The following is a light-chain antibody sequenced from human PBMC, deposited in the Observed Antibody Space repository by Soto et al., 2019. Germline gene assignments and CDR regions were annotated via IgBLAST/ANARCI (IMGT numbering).Light chain of an antibody. V-gene: IGLV2-14*01. J-gene: IGLJ1*01. CDR2: EVS. CDR3: SSYTSYSTNV. CDR1: SSDVGGYNY. Sequence: QSALTQPASVSGSPGQSITISCTGTSSDVGGYNYVSWYQQHPGKAPKLMIYEVSNRPSGVSNRFSGSKSGNTASLTISGLQAEDEADYYCSSYTSYSTNVFGTGTKLTVL.